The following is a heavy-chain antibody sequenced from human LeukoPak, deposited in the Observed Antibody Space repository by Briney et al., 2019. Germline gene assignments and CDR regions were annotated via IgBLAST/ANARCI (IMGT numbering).Heavy chain of an antibody. Sequence: SETLSLTCTVSGYSMSSGYYWGWIRQPPGKGLQWIGSIFHSGNSYYNPSLKSRVTISVDTSKNQFSLKLSSVTAADTAVYYCARSGSTDYDILTGEYYYYYYMDVWGKGTTVTISS. V-gene: IGHV4-38-2*02. D-gene: IGHD3-9*01. CDR1: GYSMSSGYY. J-gene: IGHJ6*03. CDR2: IFHSGNS. CDR3: ARSGSTDYDILTGEYYYYYYMDV.